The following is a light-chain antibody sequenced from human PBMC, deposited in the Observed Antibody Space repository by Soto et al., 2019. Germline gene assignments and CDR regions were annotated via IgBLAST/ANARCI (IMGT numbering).Light chain of an antibody. CDR2: AAS. Sequence: EVVLTQSPGTVSLSPGERVTLSCRARQSVISNYLAWYQQRPGQAPRLLIYAASSRATGIPDRFSGSGSGTDFTLSISSLEPEDFAVYYCQQYGSSLTWTFGQGTKGEMK. V-gene: IGKV3-20*01. CDR1: QSVISNY. CDR3: QQYGSSLTWT. J-gene: IGKJ1*01.